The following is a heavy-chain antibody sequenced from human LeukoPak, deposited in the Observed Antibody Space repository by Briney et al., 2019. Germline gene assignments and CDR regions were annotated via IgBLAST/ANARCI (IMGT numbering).Heavy chain of an antibody. CDR3: AKVMKGSERLTMVRGVIIKTAGLYYMDV. CDR1: GFTLSSYA. Sequence: GGSLRLSCAASGFTLSSYAMSWVRQAPGKGLEWVSSISASGGSTNYADSVKGRFTISRDDSKNTVYLQMNSLRAEDTAVYYCAKVMKGSERLTMVRGVIIKTAGLYYMDVWGKGTTVTVSS. J-gene: IGHJ6*03. CDR2: ISASGGST. V-gene: IGHV3-23*01. D-gene: IGHD3-10*01.